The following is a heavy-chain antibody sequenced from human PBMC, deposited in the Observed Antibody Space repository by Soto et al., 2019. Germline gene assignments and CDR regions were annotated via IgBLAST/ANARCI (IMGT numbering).Heavy chain of an antibody. Sequence: EVQLVESGGGLVKPGGSLRLSCAASGFTFSNAWMSWVRQAPGKGLEWVGRIKSKTDGGTTDYAAPVKGRFTISRDDSKNTLYLQMNSLKTEDTAVYYCTTGGDYDHGDYAFDYWGQGTLVTVSS. CDR1: GFTFSNAW. J-gene: IGHJ4*02. CDR3: TTGGDYDHGDYAFDY. V-gene: IGHV3-15*01. CDR2: IKSKTDGGTT. D-gene: IGHD4-17*01.